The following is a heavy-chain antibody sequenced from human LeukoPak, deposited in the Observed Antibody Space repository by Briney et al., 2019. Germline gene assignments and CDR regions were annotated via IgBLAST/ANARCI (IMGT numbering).Heavy chain of an antibody. D-gene: IGHD2-2*01. J-gene: IGHJ6*04. V-gene: IGHV4-34*01. CDR1: GGSFSGYY. Sequence: SETLSLTCAVYGGSFSGYYWSWIRQPPGKGLEWIGEINHSGSTNYNPSLKSRVTISVDTSKNQFSLKLSSVTAADTAVYYCARVGFCSSTSCTPYYGMDVWGKGTTVTVSS. CDR2: INHSGST. CDR3: ARVGFCSSTSCTPYYGMDV.